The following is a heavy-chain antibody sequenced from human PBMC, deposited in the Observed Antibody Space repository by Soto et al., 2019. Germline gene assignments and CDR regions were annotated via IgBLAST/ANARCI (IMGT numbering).Heavy chain of an antibody. CDR1: GFTFSDHY. CDR2: TSNKANSYTT. Sequence: GGSLRLSCAASGFTFSDHYMDWVRQAPGKGLEWVGRTSNKANSYTTEYAASVKGRFTIPREDAKNSLYLQMNSLKTEETAVYYWAREYGDCAGYYYFGMDVWGQGTTVTVSS. J-gene: IGHJ6*02. D-gene: IGHD4-17*01. V-gene: IGHV3-72*01. CDR3: AREYGDCAGYYYFGMDV.